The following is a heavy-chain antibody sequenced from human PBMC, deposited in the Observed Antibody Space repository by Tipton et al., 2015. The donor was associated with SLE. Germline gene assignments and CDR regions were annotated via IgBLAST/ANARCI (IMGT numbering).Heavy chain of an antibody. V-gene: IGHV5-51*03. J-gene: IGHJ4*02. CDR3: ARAGEYYDYVWGSYRLDY. D-gene: IGHD3-16*02. CDR1: GYSFTSYW. CDR2: IYPGDSDT. Sequence: QLVQSGAEVKKPGESLKISCKGSGYSFTSYWIGWVRQMPGKGLEWMGIIYPGDSDTRYSPSFQGQVTISADKSISTAYLQWSSLKASDTAMYYCARAGEYYDYVWGSYRLDYWGQGTLVTVSS.